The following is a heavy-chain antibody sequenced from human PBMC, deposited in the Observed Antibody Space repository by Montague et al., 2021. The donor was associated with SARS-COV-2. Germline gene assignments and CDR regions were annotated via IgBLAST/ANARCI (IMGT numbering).Heavy chain of an antibody. CDR2: VFYTGST. Sequence: SETLSLTCTVSGGSIDKYFWNWIRQAPGRGLEWIGYVFYTGSTTYNPSLKSRVTISVDTSKTQFSLKVNSAIAADTAVYYCARVKKPAAPGVFQWDWYFDLWGRGTLVSVSS. J-gene: IGHJ2*01. V-gene: IGHV4-59*01. CDR3: ARVKKPAAPGVFQWDWYFDL. D-gene: IGHD3-10*01. CDR1: GGSIDKYF.